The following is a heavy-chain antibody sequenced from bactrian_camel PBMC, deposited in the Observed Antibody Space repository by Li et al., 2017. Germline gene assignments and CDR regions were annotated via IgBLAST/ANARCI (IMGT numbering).Heavy chain of an antibody. J-gene: IGHJ4*01. CDR1: GQSFTGYC. CDR2: LDSDGTTS. CDR3: AALVGSCDHVVY. V-gene: IGHV3-2*01. D-gene: IGHD6*01. Sequence: HVQLVESGGGSVQAGGSLRLSCAPSGQSFTGYCMAWFRQAPGEERKAVASLDSDGTTSYADSVKGRFTISKDNAENTLHLQMNSLKPEDTAMYYCAALVGSCDHVVYWGQGTQVTVS.